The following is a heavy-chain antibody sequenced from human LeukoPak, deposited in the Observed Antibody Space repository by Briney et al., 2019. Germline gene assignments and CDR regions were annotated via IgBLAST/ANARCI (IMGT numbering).Heavy chain of an antibody. V-gene: IGHV1-69*13. CDR1: GGTFSSYA. CDR3: ARPMGSQLAFGDDAFDI. Sequence: GASVKVSCKASGGTFSSYAISWVRQAPGQGLEWMGGIIPIFGTANYAQKFQGRVTITADESTGTAYMELSSLRSEDTAVYYCARPMGSQLAFGDDAFDIWGQGTMVTVSS. CDR2: IIPIFGTA. J-gene: IGHJ3*02. D-gene: IGHD3-10*01.